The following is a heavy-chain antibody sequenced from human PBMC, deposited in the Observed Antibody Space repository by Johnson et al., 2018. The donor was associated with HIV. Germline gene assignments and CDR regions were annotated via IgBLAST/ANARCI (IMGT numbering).Heavy chain of an antibody. Sequence: VQLVESGGGLGQPGGSLRLSCVDSGFTFNNYWMHWVRQAPGKGPVWVSRINSDGSTTDYADSVKGRFTISRDNAKNTLYLQMNSLRAEETAVYYCAKRGGVGDVAFDIWGQGTMVTVSS. D-gene: IGHD3-16*01. J-gene: IGHJ3*02. V-gene: IGHV3-74*01. CDR1: GFTFNNYW. CDR2: INSDGSTT. CDR3: AKRGGVGDVAFDI.